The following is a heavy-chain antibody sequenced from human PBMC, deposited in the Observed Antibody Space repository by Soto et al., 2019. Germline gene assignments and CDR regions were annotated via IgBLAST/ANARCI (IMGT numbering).Heavy chain of an antibody. V-gene: IGHV3-48*01. D-gene: IGHD2-21*02. CDR3: ARDSGAYCGGDCYYAFDI. CDR2: ISSGSSSI. CDR1: GFTFSTYN. J-gene: IGHJ3*02. Sequence: GGSLILSCVAAGFTFSTYNMNLIRPAPGRGLEWVSHISSGSSSIYYADSVKGRFTTSRDSARNSLFLQMGSLRAEDMAVYYCARDSGAYCGGDCYYAFDIWVQGTMVTVSS.